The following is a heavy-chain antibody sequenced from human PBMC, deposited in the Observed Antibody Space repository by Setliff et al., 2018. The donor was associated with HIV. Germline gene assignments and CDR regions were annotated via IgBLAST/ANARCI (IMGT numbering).Heavy chain of an antibody. V-gene: IGHV5-10-1*01. CDR3: ARHVHTCSWYIGAFDI. Sequence: GASLTISCKGSGYTFTTYWVTWVRQMPGKGLEWMGRIDPSDSYTSYSPSFQGHVTIPADKSISTAYLQLSSLKASDTAMYYRARHVHTCSWYIGAFDIWGQGTMVTVSS. CDR2: IDPSDSYT. D-gene: IGHD6-13*01. J-gene: IGHJ3*02. CDR1: GYTFTTYW.